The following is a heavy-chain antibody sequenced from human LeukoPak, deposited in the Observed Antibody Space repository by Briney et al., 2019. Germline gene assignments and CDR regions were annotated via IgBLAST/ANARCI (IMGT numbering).Heavy chain of an antibody. Sequence: GESLRISCEGSGYSFTSYWISWVRQMPGKGLEWMGRIDPSDSYTNYSPSFQGHVTISADKSISTAYLQWSSLKASDTAMYYCARRGRYYDSSGYYYFYWGQGILVTVSS. D-gene: IGHD3-22*01. CDR3: ARRGRYYDSSGYYYFY. CDR1: GYSFTSYW. J-gene: IGHJ4*02. V-gene: IGHV5-10-1*01. CDR2: IDPSDSYT.